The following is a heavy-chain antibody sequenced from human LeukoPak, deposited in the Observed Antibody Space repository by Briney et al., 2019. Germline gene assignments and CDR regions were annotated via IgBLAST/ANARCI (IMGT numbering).Heavy chain of an antibody. V-gene: IGHV4-34*01. Sequence: PSETLSLTCAVYGGSFSGYYWSWIRQPPGKGLEWIGEINHSGSTNYNPSLKSRVTISVATSKNQFSLKLSSVTAADTAVYYCAREGIKNLRSYYFDYWGQGTLVTVSS. J-gene: IGHJ4*02. D-gene: IGHD3-10*01. CDR2: INHSGST. CDR3: AREGIKNLRSYYFDY. CDR1: GGSFSGYY.